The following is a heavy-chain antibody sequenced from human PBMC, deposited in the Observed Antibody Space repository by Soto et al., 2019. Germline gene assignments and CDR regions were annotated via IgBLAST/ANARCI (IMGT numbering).Heavy chain of an antibody. CDR1: GFTFSSYE. CDR2: ISSSGNTI. J-gene: IGHJ5*02. CDR3: ARGVYDSNGYSYP. V-gene: IGHV3-48*03. Sequence: AGGSLRLSCAASGFTFSSYEMKWLRQAPGKGLEWISYISSSGNTIYYADSVKGRFTISRDNAKNSLYLQMNSLRAEDTAVYYCARGVYDSNGYSYPWGQGTLVTGSS. D-gene: IGHD3-22*01.